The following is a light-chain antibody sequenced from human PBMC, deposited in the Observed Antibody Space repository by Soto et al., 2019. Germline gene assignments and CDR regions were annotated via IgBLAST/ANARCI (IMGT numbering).Light chain of an antibody. CDR3: HQDQSYRA. Sequence: DIQMTQSPSTLSASVGDRVTITCRASQSISSWLAWYQQKPGKAPKLLMYDVSSLESGVPSRFSGSGSGTEFTLTISSRPADDFATYYCHQDQSYRAFGQGNKVDI. CDR2: DVS. V-gene: IGKV1-5*01. J-gene: IGKJ1*01. CDR1: QSISSW.